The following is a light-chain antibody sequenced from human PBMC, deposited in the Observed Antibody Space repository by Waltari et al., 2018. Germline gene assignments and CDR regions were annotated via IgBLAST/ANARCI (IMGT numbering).Light chain of an antibody. V-gene: IGLV2-23*02. Sequence: QSALTQPASVSGSPGQSITISCTGSSSDVGSYDLVSWYQQRPGKAPKLMIYEVSKRPSGVSNRFSGPKSGNTASLTISGLQGEDEADYYCCSYVGSSTFLYVFGIGTKVTVL. CDR2: EVS. J-gene: IGLJ1*01. CDR1: SSDVGSYDL. CDR3: CSYVGSSTFLYV.